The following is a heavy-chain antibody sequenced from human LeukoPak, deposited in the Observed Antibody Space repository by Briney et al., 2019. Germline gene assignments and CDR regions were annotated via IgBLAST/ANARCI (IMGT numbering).Heavy chain of an antibody. V-gene: IGHV3-30-3*01. CDR3: ARVSTGGITIFGVAKADAFDI. CDR2: ISYDGSNK. J-gene: IGHJ3*02. Sequence: GGSLRLSCAASGFTYSSYAMHWVRQAPGKGLEWVAVISYDGSNKYYADSVKGRFTISRDNSKNTLYLQMNSLRAEDTAVYYCARVSTGGITIFGVAKADAFDIWGQGTMVTVSS. CDR1: GFTYSSYA. D-gene: IGHD3-3*01.